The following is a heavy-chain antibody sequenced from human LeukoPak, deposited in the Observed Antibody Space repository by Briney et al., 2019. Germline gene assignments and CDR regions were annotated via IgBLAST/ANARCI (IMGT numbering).Heavy chain of an antibody. J-gene: IGHJ4*02. CDR2: ISGSGGST. CDR1: GFTFSSYA. CDR3: AKVGYYYGSGSYYALDY. V-gene: IGHV3-23*01. Sequence: GGSLRLSCAASGFTFSSYAMSWVRQAPGKGLEWVSAISGSGGSTYYADSVKGRFTISRDNSKNTLYLQMDSLRAEDTAVYYCAKVGYYYGSGSYYALDYWGQGTLVTVSS. D-gene: IGHD3-10*01.